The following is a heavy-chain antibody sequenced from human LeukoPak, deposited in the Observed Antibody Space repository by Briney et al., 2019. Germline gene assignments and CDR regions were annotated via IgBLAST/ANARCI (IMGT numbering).Heavy chain of an antibody. J-gene: IGHJ4*02. D-gene: IGHD3-16*01. V-gene: IGHV4-61*02. CDR3: ARESFGGPDY. CDR1: GDSVSSGTYY. Sequence: SQTLSLTCTVSGDSVSSGTYYWSWIRQPAGRGLEWIGRIYTSGSTNYNPSLKSRVTISVDTSKNQFSLKLSSVTAADTAVYYCARESFGGPDYWGQGTLVTVSS. CDR2: IYTSGST.